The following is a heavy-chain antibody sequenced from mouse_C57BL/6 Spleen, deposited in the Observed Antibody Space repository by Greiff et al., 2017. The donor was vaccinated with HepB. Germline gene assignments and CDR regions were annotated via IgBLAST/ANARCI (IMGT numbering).Heavy chain of an antibody. CDR1: GFTFSSYA. V-gene: IGHV5-9-1*02. CDR2: ISSGGDYI. CDR3: TRGRDSYYAMDY. J-gene: IGHJ4*01. Sequence: EVQRVESGEGLVKPGGSLKLSCAASGFTFSSYAMSWVRQTPEKRLEWVAYISSGGDYIYYADTVKGRFTISRDNARNTLYLQMSSLKSEDTAMYYCTRGRDSYYAMDYWGQGTSVTVSS.